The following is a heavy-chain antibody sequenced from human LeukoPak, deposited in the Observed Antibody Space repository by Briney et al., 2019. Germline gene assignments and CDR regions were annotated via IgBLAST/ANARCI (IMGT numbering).Heavy chain of an antibody. Sequence: GASVKVSCKASGYTFTSYGISWVRQAPGQGLEWTGWISAYNGNTNYAQKLQGRVTMTTDTSTSTAYMELRSLRSDDTAVYYCARDGPKTYYYDSSGYTFDYWGQGTLVTVSS. J-gene: IGHJ4*02. D-gene: IGHD3-22*01. CDR2: ISAYNGNT. CDR1: GYTFTSYG. CDR3: ARDGPKTYYYDSSGYTFDY. V-gene: IGHV1-18*01.